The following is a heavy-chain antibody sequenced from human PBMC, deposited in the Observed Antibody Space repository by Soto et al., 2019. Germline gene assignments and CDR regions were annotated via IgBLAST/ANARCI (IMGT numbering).Heavy chain of an antibody. V-gene: IGHV1-69*12. CDR3: AREIDGYFGMDV. CDR2: IIPMFGTA. J-gene: IGHJ6*02. Sequence: QVQLVQSGAEVKKPGSSVKVSCKASGGTFSTDSISWVRQAPGQGLEWMGGIIPMFGTANNAQKFQGRVTIPAVESTPTAYMELSSLRSVDTAVYFCAREIDGYFGMDVWGQGTTVTVAS. CDR1: GGTFSTDS.